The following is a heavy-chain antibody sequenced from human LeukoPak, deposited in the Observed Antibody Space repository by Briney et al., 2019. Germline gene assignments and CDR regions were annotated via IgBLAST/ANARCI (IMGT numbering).Heavy chain of an antibody. CDR3: ARDYGDP. CDR1: GFSFSDYS. J-gene: IGHJ5*02. V-gene: IGHV3-21*01. CDR2: LSSSRSYI. Sequence: GGSLRLSCAASGFSFSDYSMIWVRQAPGKGLEWVSSLSSSRSYIYYADSVKGRFTISRDNAKNSLYLQMNSLRAEDTAVYYCARDYGDPWGQGTLVTVSS. D-gene: IGHD4-17*01.